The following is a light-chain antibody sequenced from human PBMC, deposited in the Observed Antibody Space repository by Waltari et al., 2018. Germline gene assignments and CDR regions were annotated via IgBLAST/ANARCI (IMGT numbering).Light chain of an antibody. V-gene: IGLV2-11*01. J-gene: IGLJ1*01. CDR1: STDIGVYNY. CDR2: DVT. CDR3: CSYAGSYTGV. Sequence: QSALTQPRSVSGSPGQSVTISCTGTSTDIGVYNYVSWYQQHPGKAPKLMIYDVTKRPSGVPYRFSGSKSGNTASLSISGLQAEDEADYYCCSYAGSYTGVFGTGTKVTV.